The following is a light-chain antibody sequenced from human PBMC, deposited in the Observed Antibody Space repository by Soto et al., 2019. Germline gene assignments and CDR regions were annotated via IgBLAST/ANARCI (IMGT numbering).Light chain of an antibody. CDR3: QSYDSSLSRRWV. CDR1: SSNIGAGYP. CDR2: G. V-gene: IGLV1-40*01. Sequence: QSVLTQPPSVSGAPGQRVTISCTGSSSNIGAGYPVHWYQQLPGTAPKLLVAGNRPSGVPDRFSVSRSGASASLAITGLQAEDEADYYCQSYDSSLSRRWVFGGGTQLTVL. J-gene: IGLJ3*02.